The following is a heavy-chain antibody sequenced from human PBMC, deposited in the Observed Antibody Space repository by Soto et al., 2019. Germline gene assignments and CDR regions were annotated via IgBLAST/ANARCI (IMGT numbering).Heavy chain of an antibody. CDR2: MNPNSGNT. D-gene: IGHD6-13*01. Sequence: ASVKVSCKTSGYTFSNYGINWVRQATGQGLEWMGWMNPNSGNTGYAQKFQGRVTMTRNTSISTAYMELSSLRSEDTAVYYCARGRWYYSSSCTFDPWGQGTLVTVSS. J-gene: IGHJ5*02. V-gene: IGHV1-8*02. CDR1: GYTFSNYG. CDR3: ARGRWYYSSSCTFDP.